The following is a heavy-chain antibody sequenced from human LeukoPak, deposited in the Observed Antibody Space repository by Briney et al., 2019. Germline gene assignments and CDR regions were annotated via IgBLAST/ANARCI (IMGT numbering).Heavy chain of an antibody. CDR1: GDSISSYY. CDR3: ARVKTGFCSGGACSAVAFDI. Sequence: SETLSLTCTVSGDSISSYYWSWIRQPAGKGLEWIGHIYTRGSTNYSPSLKSRVTMSVDTSKNQFSLKLSSVTAADTAVYYCARVKTGFCSGGACSAVAFDIWGQGTMVTVSS. V-gene: IGHV4-4*07. J-gene: IGHJ3*02. D-gene: IGHD2-15*01. CDR2: IYTRGST.